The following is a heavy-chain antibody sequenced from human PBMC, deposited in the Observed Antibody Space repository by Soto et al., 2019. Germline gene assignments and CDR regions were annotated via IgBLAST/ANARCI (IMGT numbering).Heavy chain of an antibody. CDR2: INPRDGKT. Sequence: ASVKVSCKASGYPFTSQYIHWVRHAPGQGFQWMGIINPRDGKTTYAQNFQGTITMTRDTSTSTLYLELTSLTSDDTAVYYCGRVGQVLAETFDSWGQGTLVTVSS. CDR1: GYPFTSQY. V-gene: IGHV1-46*01. J-gene: IGHJ4*02. CDR3: GRVGQVLAETFDS. D-gene: IGHD3-3*01.